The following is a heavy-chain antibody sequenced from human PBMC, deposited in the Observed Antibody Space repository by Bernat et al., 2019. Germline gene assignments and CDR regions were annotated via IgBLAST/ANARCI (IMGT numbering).Heavy chain of an antibody. J-gene: IGHJ6*02. Sequence: EVQLVESGGGLVQPGGSLRLSCAASGFTFSSYWMSWVRQAPGKGLEWVSYISSSSSTIYYADSVKGRFTISRDNAKNSLYLQMNSLRAEDTAVYYCARDLVVVVPAQASLRYYYYYGMDVWGQGTTVTVSS. CDR3: ARDLVVVVPAQASLRYYYYYGMDV. CDR1: GFTFSSYW. V-gene: IGHV3-48*01. CDR2: ISSSSSTI. D-gene: IGHD2-2*01.